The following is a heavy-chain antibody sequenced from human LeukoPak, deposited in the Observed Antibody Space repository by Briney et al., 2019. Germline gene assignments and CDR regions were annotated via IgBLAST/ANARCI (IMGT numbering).Heavy chain of an antibody. V-gene: IGHV3-15*01. CDR1: GFTFSNAW. CDR2: IKSKTDGGTT. J-gene: IGHJ4*02. CDR3: TTARYYYASGSPNYFGY. Sequence: GGSLRLSCAASGFTFSNAWMSWVRQAPGKGLEWVGRIKSKTDGGTTDYAAPVKGRFTISRDDSKNTLYLQMNSLKTEDTAVYYCTTARYYYASGSPNYFGYWGQGTLVTVSS. D-gene: IGHD3-10*01.